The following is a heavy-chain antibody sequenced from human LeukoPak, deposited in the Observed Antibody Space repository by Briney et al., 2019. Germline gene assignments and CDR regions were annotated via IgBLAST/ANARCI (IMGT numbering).Heavy chain of an antibody. CDR1: GFTFSSCW. Sequence: GGSLRLSCAASGFTFSSCWMHWVRQAPGKGLVWVSRINSDGSSTSYADSVKGRFTVSRDNAKNTLYLQMNSLRAEDTAVYYCGRPYYCDSSANYNWFDPWGQGTLATVSS. D-gene: IGHD3-22*01. CDR3: GRPYYCDSSANYNWFDP. J-gene: IGHJ5*02. CDR2: INSDGSST. V-gene: IGHV3-74*01.